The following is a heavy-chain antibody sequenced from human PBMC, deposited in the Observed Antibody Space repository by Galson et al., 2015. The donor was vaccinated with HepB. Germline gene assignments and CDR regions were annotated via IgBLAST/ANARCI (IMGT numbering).Heavy chain of an antibody. Sequence: SLRLSCAASGFTFSDYYMSWIRQAPGKGLEWVSYISSSSSYTNYADSVKGRFTISRDNAKNSLYLQMNSLRAEDTAVYYCARVDCSSTSCPELNWFDPWGQGTLVTVSS. CDR1: GFTFSDYY. J-gene: IGHJ5*02. CDR3: ARVDCSSTSCPELNWFDP. V-gene: IGHV3-11*06. CDR2: ISSSSSYT. D-gene: IGHD2-2*01.